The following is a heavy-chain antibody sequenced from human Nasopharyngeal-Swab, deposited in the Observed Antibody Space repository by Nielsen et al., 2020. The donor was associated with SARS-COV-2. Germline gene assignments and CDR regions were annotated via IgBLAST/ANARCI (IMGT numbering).Heavy chain of an antibody. V-gene: IGHV3-30-3*01. CDR2: ISYDGSNK. CDR3: ASPTSDIVGATDFDY. J-gene: IGHJ4*02. Sequence: GGSLRLSCAASGFTFSSYAMHWVRQAPGTGLEWVAVISYDGSNKYYADSVKGRFTSSRDNSKNTLYLQMNSLRAEDTAVYYCASPTSDIVGATDFDYWGQGTLVTVSS. D-gene: IGHD1-26*01. CDR1: GFTFSSYA.